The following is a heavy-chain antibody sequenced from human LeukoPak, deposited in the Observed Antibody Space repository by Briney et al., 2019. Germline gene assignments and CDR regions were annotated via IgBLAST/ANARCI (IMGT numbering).Heavy chain of an antibody. D-gene: IGHD2-15*01. CDR2: IHRDGRT. CDR3: ASPLGGLDL. CDR1: GVSISSSEW. J-gene: IGHJ2*01. Sequence: SGTLSLTCAVSGVSISSSEWWIWVRQPPGQGLEWIGEIHRDGRTRYNPSLKSRVTMSMDYSKNQFYLKLSPVTAADTAVYYCASPLGGLDLWGRGTLVTVSS. V-gene: IGHV4-4*02.